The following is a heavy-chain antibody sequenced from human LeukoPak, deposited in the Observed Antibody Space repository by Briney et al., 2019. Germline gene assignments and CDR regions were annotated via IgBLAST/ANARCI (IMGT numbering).Heavy chain of an antibody. CDR3: TTDPTYYYDSSGYYYFDY. CDR2: IESKTDGGTT. D-gene: IGHD3-22*01. V-gene: IGHV3-15*04. CDR1: GFTFSNAW. Sequence: GGSLRLSCAASGFTFSNAWMNWVRQAPGKGLEWVGRIESKTDGGTTDYAAPVKGRFTISRDDSKNTLYLQMNSLKTEDTAVYYCTTDPTYYYDSSGYYYFDYWGQGTLVTVTS. J-gene: IGHJ4*02.